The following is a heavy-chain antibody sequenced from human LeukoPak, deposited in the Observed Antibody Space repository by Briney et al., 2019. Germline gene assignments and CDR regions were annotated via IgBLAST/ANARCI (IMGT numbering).Heavy chain of an antibody. J-gene: IGHJ6*03. Sequence: ASVKVSCKASGYTFTSYGISWVRQAPGQGLEWMGWISAYNGNTNYAQKLQGRVTMTTDTSTSTAYMELRSLRSDDTAVYYCARDRAYYYDSSGYVYYYYYYMDVWGKGTTVTVSS. CDR1: GYTFTSYG. D-gene: IGHD3-22*01. CDR2: ISAYNGNT. CDR3: ARDRAYYYDSSGYVYYYYYYMDV. V-gene: IGHV1-18*01.